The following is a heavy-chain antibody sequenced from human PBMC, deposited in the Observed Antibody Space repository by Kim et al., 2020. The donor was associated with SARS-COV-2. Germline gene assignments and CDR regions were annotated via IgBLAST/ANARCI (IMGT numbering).Heavy chain of an antibody. Sequence: GGSLRLSCAASGFTFSDPYMSWIRQAPGKGLEWVANIKSDGSGRYNVGSVKGRFTISIDNAKNTVFLQLNSLSTEDTALDSCAGGYYSLWGQGTTVTVSS. CDR3: AGGYYSL. J-gene: IGHJ6*02. D-gene: IGHD3-10*01. CDR1: GFTFSDPY. CDR2: IKSDGSGR. V-gene: IGHV3-7*04.